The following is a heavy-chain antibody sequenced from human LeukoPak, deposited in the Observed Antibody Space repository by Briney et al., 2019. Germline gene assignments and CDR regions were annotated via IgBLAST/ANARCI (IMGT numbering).Heavy chain of an antibody. J-gene: IGHJ4*02. CDR1: GGPISSGGYY. CDR3: ARGYSHLTS. CDR2: IYYSGST. Sequence: TSQTLSLTCTVSGGPISSGGYYWTWIRQHPGKGLEWIGYIYYSGSTYYNPSLKSRVTISVDTSKNQFSLKLSSVTAADTAVYYCARGYSHLTSWGQGTLVTVSS. D-gene: IGHD2-21*01. V-gene: IGHV4-31*03.